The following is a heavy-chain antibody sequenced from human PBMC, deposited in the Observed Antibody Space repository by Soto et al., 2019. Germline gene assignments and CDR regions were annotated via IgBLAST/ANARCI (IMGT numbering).Heavy chain of an antibody. CDR1: GGTFSSYA. D-gene: IGHD3-3*01. J-gene: IGHJ3*02. CDR3: ASSGGYYDFWSGRNDAFDI. V-gene: IGHV1-69*01. Sequence: QVQLVQSGAEVKKPGSSVKVSCKASGGTFSSYAISWVRQAPGQGLEWMGGIIPIFGTANYAQKFQGRVTITADESTSTANMELSSLRSEDTAVYYCASSGGYYDFWSGRNDAFDIWGQGTMVTVSS. CDR2: IIPIFGTA.